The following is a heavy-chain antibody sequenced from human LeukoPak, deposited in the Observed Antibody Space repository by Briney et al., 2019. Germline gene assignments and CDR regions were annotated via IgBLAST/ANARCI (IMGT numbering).Heavy chain of an antibody. D-gene: IGHD2-15*01. Sequence: PGGSLRLSCGASGFTFPSYVMSWVRQAPGKGLEWISTISGSGETTYYADSVKGRLTISRDNSKNMLYLQMNSLRPEDTAVYYCARGGDLKYCSGGSCYSVDYWGQGTLVTVSS. V-gene: IGHV3-23*01. CDR3: ARGGDLKYCSGGSCYSVDY. J-gene: IGHJ4*02. CDR2: ISGSGETT. CDR1: GFTFPSYV.